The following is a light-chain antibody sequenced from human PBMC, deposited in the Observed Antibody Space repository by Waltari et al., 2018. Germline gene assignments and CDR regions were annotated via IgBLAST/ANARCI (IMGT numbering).Light chain of an antibody. V-gene: IGLV2-14*03. CDR2: DVN. CDR1: SSDVGFYNF. Sequence: QSALTQPASVSGSPGQSITISCIGTSSDVGFYNFVSWYQQHPGEAPKLMIYDVNNRPSVVSIRFSVSKSVNTASLTISGLQAEDEADYYCISYTSSHTWVFGGGTKVTVL. CDR3: ISYTSSHTWV. J-gene: IGLJ3*02.